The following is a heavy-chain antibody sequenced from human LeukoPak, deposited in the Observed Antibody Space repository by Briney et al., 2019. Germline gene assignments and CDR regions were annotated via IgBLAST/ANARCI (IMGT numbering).Heavy chain of an antibody. CDR1: GFTFSKYG. D-gene: IGHD2-2*01. V-gene: IGHV3-33*01. CDR2: IWYDGSNQ. CDR3: AREVSQPYYFDS. J-gene: IGHJ4*02. Sequence: PGRSLRLSCAASGFTFSKYGMHWVRQAPGKGLKWVALIWYDGSNQYYADSVKGRFTIPRGNSKNTLYLQMNSLRAEDTALYYCAREVSQPYYFDSWGQGTLVTVSS.